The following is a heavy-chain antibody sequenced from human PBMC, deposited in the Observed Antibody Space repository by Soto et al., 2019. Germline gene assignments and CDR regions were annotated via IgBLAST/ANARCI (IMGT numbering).Heavy chain of an antibody. J-gene: IGHJ4*02. Sequence: SETLSLTCTVSGGSLSSYYWSWIRQPAGKGLEWIGRISTSGSTNYNPSLKSRVTMSVDTSKNQFSVRLSSVTAADTAVYYCARGSCRSSSCYGFGYWGQGTLVTVSS. V-gene: IGHV4-4*07. CDR3: ARGSCRSSSCYGFGY. CDR2: ISTSGST. D-gene: IGHD2-2*01. CDR1: GGSLSSYY.